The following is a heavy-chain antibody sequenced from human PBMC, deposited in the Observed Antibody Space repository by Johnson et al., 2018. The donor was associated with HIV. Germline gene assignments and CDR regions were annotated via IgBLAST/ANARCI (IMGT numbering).Heavy chain of an antibody. CDR3: AKDQNYGSYLLSFDI. CDR1: GFTFSSYD. V-gene: IGHV3-13*01. J-gene: IGHJ3*02. Sequence: EQLVESGGGLVQPGGSLRLSCAASGFTFSSYDMHWVRQATGKGLEWVSAIGTAGDTYYPGSVKGRFTISRENAKNSLYLRMDSLRTEDTALYYCAKDQNYGSYLLSFDIWGQGTMVTVSS. D-gene: IGHD3-16*01. CDR2: IGTAGDT.